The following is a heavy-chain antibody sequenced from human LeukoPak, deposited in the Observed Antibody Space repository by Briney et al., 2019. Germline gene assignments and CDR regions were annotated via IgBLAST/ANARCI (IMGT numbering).Heavy chain of an antibody. J-gene: IGHJ4*02. CDR2: ITGSGGST. V-gene: IGHV3-23*01. Sequence: GGSLRLSCAASGFTLSSYAMSWVRQAPGKGLEWVSAITGSGGSTYYADSVKGRFTISRDNSKNTLYLQMNSLRAEDTAVYYCAKFSGSSGLDYWGQGTLVTVSS. CDR1: GFTLSSYA. D-gene: IGHD6-19*01. CDR3: AKFSGSSGLDY.